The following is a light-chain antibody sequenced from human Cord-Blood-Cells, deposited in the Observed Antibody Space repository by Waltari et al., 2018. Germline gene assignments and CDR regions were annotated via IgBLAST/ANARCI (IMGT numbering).Light chain of an antibody. CDR3: CSYAGSYAWV. CDR2: DVS. CDR1: SSDVGGSHC. J-gene: IGLJ3*02. Sequence: QSALTQPRSVSGSPVQSVTISCTGTSSDVGGSHCVPWYQQHPGKAPNLMIYDVSKRPSWVPDRFSGSKSGNTASLTISGLQAENEADYYCCSYAGSYAWVFGGGTKLTVL. V-gene: IGLV2-11*01.